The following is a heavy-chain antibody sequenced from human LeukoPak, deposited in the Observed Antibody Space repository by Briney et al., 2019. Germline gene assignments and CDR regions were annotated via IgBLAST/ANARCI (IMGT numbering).Heavy chain of an antibody. Sequence: SETLSLTCVVSGYSINSGYYWGWIRQPPGKGLEWIGSIYHSGSTYYNPSLKGRVTISVDTSKNQFSLKVRSMTAADTAVYYCAREEPRDAFDIWGQGTMVTVSS. CDR2: IYHSGST. J-gene: IGHJ3*02. CDR3: AREEPRDAFDI. CDR1: GYSINSGYY. V-gene: IGHV4-38-2*02.